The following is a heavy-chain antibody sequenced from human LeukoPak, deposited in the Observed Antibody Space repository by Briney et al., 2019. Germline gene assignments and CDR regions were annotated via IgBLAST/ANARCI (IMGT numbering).Heavy chain of an antibody. V-gene: IGHV4-4*07. J-gene: IGHJ6*03. CDR1: GGSISSYY. D-gene: IGHD6-6*01. Sequence: SETLSLTCTVSGGSISSYYWSWIRQSAGKGLEWIGRIYTSGSTNYNPSLKSRVTMSVDTSKNQFSLKLSSVTAADTAVYYCARNLRDSSSFYYYYYMDVWGKGTTVTVSS. CDR3: ARNLRDSSSFYYYYYMDV. CDR2: IYTSGST.